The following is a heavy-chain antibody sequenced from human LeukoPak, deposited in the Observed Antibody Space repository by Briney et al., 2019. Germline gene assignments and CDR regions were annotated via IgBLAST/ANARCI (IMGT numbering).Heavy chain of an antibody. D-gene: IGHD6-19*01. Sequence: PGRSLRLSCSVSGFTVSNNYISWVRQAPGKVLEWVSVILGGRNNTPYVDSVKGRFTISRDNSKNTVYLQMNSLTAEDTAAYYCAREFRQTYNSGWSLDYWGQATLVTVSS. J-gene: IGHJ4*02. CDR3: AREFRQTYNSGWSLDY. V-gene: IGHV3-53*01. CDR1: GFTVSNNY. CDR2: ILGGRNNT.